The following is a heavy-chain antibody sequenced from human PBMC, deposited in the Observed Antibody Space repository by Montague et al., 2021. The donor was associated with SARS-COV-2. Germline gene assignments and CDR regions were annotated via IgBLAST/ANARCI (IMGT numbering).Heavy chain of an antibody. J-gene: IGHJ6*02. D-gene: IGHD3-9*01. CDR3: ARTTYVDLASSYYVVMDV. CDR1: GGSISNYY. V-gene: IGHV4-59*12. Sequence: SETLSLTCTVSGGSISNYYWSWIRQPPGRGLEWIGYINYSGSTEYSPSLKSRVTMSIDTSKNQFTLRLNSVTAADTAMYFCARTTYVDLASSYYVVMDVWGQGTTVTVSS. CDR2: INYSGST.